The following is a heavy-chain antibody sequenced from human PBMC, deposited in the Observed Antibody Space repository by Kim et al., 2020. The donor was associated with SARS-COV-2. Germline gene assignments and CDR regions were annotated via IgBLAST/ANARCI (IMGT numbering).Heavy chain of an antibody. V-gene: IGHV4-39*01. CDR1: GGSISSSSYY. Sequence: SETLSLTCTVSGGSISSSSYYWGWIRQPPGKGLEWIGSIYYSGSTYYNPSLKSRVTISVDTSKNQFSLKLSSVTAADTAVYYCARLDGDYADYWGQGNLVTVSS. J-gene: IGHJ4*02. CDR2: IYYSGST. CDR3: ARLDGDYADY. D-gene: IGHD4-17*01.